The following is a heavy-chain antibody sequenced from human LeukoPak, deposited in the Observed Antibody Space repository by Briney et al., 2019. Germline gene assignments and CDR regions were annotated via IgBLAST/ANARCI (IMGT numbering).Heavy chain of an antibody. CDR1: GGSFSVYY. CDR2: INHSGST. Sequence: PSETLSLTCAVYGGSFSVYYWSWIRQPPGKGLEWIGEINHSGSTNYNPSLKSRVTISVDTSKNQFSLKLSSVTAADTAVYYCARSAKQWLVNSFDPWGQGTLVTVSS. D-gene: IGHD6-19*01. CDR3: ARSAKQWLVNSFDP. V-gene: IGHV4-34*01. J-gene: IGHJ5*02.